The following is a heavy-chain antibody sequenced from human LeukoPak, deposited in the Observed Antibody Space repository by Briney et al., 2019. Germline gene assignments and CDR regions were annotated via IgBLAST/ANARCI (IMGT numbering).Heavy chain of an antibody. J-gene: IGHJ4*02. V-gene: IGHV3-33*01. CDR2: IWYDGSNE. CDR3: ARANEYSSSSTDY. CDR1: GFTFSSYG. Sequence: GRSLRLSCAASGFTFSSYGMHWVRQAPGKGLEWVAVIWYDGSNEYYADSVKGRFTISRDNSKNTLYLQMNSLRADDTAVYYCARANEYSSSSTDYWGQGTLATVSS. D-gene: IGHD6-6*01.